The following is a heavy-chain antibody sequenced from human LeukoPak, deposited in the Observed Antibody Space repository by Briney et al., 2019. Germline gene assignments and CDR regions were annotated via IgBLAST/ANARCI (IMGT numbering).Heavy chain of an antibody. V-gene: IGHV1-18*01. CDR1: GYTFTSYG. Sequence: SVKVSCKASGYTFTSYGISWVRQAPGQGLEWMGWISAYNGNTNYAQKLQGRVTMTTDTSTSTAYIELRSLRSDDTAVYYCAREWLVTDRYYYGMDVWGQGTTVTVSS. J-gene: IGHJ6*02. D-gene: IGHD6-19*01. CDR2: ISAYNGNT. CDR3: AREWLVTDRYYYGMDV.